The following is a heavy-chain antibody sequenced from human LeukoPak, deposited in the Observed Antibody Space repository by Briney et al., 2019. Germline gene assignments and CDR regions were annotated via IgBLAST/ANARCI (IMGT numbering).Heavy chain of an antibody. Sequence: SETLSLTCTVSGDSISSYYWSWIRQPPGKGLEWIGYIHYSGSTNYNPSLKSRVTISVDTSKNQFSLKLSSVTAADTAVYYCATSGYGLVDAFDIWGQGTMVTVSS. V-gene: IGHV4-59*01. D-gene: IGHD2-2*01. CDR2: IHYSGST. CDR3: ATSGYGLVDAFDI. J-gene: IGHJ3*02. CDR1: GDSISSYY.